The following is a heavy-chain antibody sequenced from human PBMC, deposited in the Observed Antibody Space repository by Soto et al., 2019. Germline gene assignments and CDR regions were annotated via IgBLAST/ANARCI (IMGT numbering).Heavy chain of an antibody. V-gene: IGHV4-34*01. CDR2: ITFRGVT. J-gene: IGHJ5*02. Sequence: SETLSLTCDVHGDSLSGYAWSWIRQPPGKGLEWIGEITFRGVTDYHPSLKSRLSMSVDTSKNRISLNVSSVTAADTALYFCARKLEASIRHVEWFSYKWFDPWGPGTLVTVSS. CDR1: GDSLSGYA. D-gene: IGHD3-9*01. CDR3: ARKLEASIRHVEWFSYKWFDP.